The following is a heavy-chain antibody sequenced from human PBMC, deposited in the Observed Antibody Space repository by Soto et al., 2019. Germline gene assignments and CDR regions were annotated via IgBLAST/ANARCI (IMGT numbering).Heavy chain of an antibody. CDR3: ARGGTTVVTFWFDP. V-gene: IGHV4-31*03. D-gene: IGHD4-17*01. CDR1: GGSISSVGYY. J-gene: IGHJ5*02. CDR2: IYYSGST. Sequence: QVQLQESGPGLVKPSQTLSLTCTVSGGSISSVGYYWSWIRQHPGKGLEWIGYIYYSGSTYYNPSLKSRVTISVDTSKNQFSLKLSSVTAADTAVYYCARGGTTVVTFWFDPWGQGTLVTVSS.